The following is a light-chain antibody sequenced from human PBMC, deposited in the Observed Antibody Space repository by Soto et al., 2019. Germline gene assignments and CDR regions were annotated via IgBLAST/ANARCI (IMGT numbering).Light chain of an antibody. CDR1: QDISNS. Sequence: DLQMTQSPSSLSASVRDRVTITCQASQDISNSLNWYQQKPGEAPDLLIYDSSNLETGVPSRFSGNESGTDFTFTINSLHPEDIGTYYCQQYDVPLFTVGGGTKVDIK. CDR3: QQYDVPLFT. J-gene: IGKJ4*01. V-gene: IGKV1-33*01. CDR2: DSS.